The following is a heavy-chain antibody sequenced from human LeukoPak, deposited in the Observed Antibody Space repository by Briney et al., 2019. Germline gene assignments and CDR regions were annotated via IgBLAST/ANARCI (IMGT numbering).Heavy chain of an antibody. J-gene: IGHJ6*03. CDR3: ARTPKSYYYYMDV. CDR2: IYHSGST. D-gene: IGHD3-10*01. Sequence: SEPLSLTCTVSGYSISSGYYWGWIRQPPGKGLEWIGSIYHSGSTYYNPSLKSRVTISVDTSKNQFSLKLSSVTAADTAVYYCARTPKSYYYYMDVWGKGTTVTVSS. CDR1: GYSISSGYY. V-gene: IGHV4-38-2*02.